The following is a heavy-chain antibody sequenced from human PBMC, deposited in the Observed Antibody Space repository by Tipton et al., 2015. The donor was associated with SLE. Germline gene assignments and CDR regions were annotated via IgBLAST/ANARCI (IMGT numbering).Heavy chain of an antibody. Sequence: TLSLTCAVYGGSFSGYYWSWIRQPPGKGLEYIGEINHRGSTNYNPSLKSRVTISVDTSKNQFSLKLSSVTAADTAVYYCARVEGYYYDSSGPRDWGQGTLVTVSS. D-gene: IGHD3-22*01. V-gene: IGHV4-34*01. CDR3: ARVEGYYYDSSGPRD. J-gene: IGHJ4*02. CDR1: GGSFSGYY. CDR2: INHRGST.